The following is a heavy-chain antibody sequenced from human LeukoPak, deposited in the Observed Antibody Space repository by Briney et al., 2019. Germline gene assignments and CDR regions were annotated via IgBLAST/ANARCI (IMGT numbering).Heavy chain of an antibody. CDR2: IRSKANSYAT. CDR1: GFTFSGSA. D-gene: IGHD6-13*01. J-gene: IGHJ6*03. Sequence: GGSLRLSCAASGFTFSGSAMHWVRQASGKGLEWVGRIRSKANSYATAYAASVKGRFTISRDDSKNTAYLQMNSLKTEDTAVYYCTRPLLPLAAAGSTRGRDYYYYMDVWGKGTTVTVSS. CDR3: TRPLLPLAAAGSTRGRDYYYYMDV. V-gene: IGHV3-73*01.